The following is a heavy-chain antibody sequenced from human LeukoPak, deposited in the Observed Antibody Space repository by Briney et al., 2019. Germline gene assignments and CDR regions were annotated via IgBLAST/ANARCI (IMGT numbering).Heavy chain of an antibody. D-gene: IGHD2-2*02. J-gene: IGHJ6*03. CDR2: INPSGGST. V-gene: IGHV1-46*01. CDR1: GYTFTSYY. Sequence: ASVKVSCKASGYTFTSYYMHWVRQAPGQGLEWMGIINPSGGSTSYAQKFQGRVTMTRDRSTSTVYMELSSLRSEDTAVYYCARVAAEVVGVPGAIGFGWLRRDYYYMDVWGKGTTVIVSS. CDR3: ARVAAEVVGVPGAIGFGWLRRDYYYMDV.